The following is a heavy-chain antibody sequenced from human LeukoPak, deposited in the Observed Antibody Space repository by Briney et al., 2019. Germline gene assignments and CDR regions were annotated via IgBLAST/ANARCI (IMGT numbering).Heavy chain of an antibody. V-gene: IGHV4-31*03. D-gene: IGHD3-22*01. CDR3: SRGLDSRKLGY. CDR2: IHPSGML. J-gene: IGHJ4*02. CDR1: GASFNSDDQC. Sequence: PSQTLSLTCTVSGASFNSDDQCWNWIRQSPGRGLEWIGRIHPSGMLYNNPSLESRVTMSRDTSKNQFSLNLTSVTAADTAVYFCSRGLDSRKLGYWGQGILVTVSS.